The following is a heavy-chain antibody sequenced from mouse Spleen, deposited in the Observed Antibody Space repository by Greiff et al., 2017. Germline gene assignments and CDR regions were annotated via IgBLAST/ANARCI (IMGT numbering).Heavy chain of an antibody. CDR1: GFNIKDYY. D-gene: IGHD2-4*01. CDR2: IDPENGDT. CDR3: NARDYDLYWYFDV. V-gene: IGHV14-4*02. Sequence: EVQLQQSGAELVRSGASVKLSCTASGFNIKDYYMHWVKQRPEQGLEWIGWIDPENGDTEYAPKFQGKATMTADTSSNTAYLQLSSLTSEDTAVYYCNARDYDLYWYFDVWGAGTTVTVSS. J-gene: IGHJ1*01.